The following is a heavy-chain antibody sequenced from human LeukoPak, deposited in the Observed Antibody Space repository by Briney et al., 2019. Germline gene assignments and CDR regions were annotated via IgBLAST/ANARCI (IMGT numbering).Heavy chain of an antibody. J-gene: IGHJ4*02. D-gene: IGHD2/OR15-2a*01. CDR3: ARQTFHSTTMPARN. CDR1: GGSISSSSYY. Sequence: SETLSLTCTVSGGSISSSSYYWGWIRQPPGKGLEWIGSIYYSGSTYYNPSLKSRVTISVDTSKNQFSLKLSSVTAADTAVYYCARQTFHSTTMPARNWGQGTLVTVSS. V-gene: IGHV4-39*01. CDR2: IYYSGST.